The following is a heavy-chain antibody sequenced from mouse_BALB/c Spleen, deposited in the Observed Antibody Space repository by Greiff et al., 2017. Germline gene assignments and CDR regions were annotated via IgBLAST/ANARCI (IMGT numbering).Heavy chain of an antibody. V-gene: IGHV5-6-5*01. CDR3: ARYDYAMDY. Sequence: DVKLVESGGGLVKPGGSLKLSCAASGFTFSSYAMSWVRQTPEKRLEWVASISSGGSTYYPDSVKGRFTISRDNARNILYLQMSSLRSEDTAMYYCARYDYAMDYWGQGTAVTVAT. CDR2: ISSGGST. D-gene: IGHD2-3*01. J-gene: IGHJ4*01. CDR1: GFTFSSYA.